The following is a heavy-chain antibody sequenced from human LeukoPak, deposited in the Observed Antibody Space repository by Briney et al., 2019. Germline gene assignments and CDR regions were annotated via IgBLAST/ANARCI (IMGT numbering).Heavy chain of an antibody. V-gene: IGHV3-74*01. CDR1: GFTFSSYW. D-gene: IGHD6-13*01. J-gene: IGHJ4*02. CDR2: INSDGRST. Sequence: GGSLRLSCAASGFTFSSYWMHWVRQAPGKGLVWVSRINSDGRSTNYADSVKGRFTISRDNAKNTLYLQMNSLRAEDTAVYYCARASAAGIMLDSWGQGTLVTVSP. CDR3: ARASAAGIMLDS.